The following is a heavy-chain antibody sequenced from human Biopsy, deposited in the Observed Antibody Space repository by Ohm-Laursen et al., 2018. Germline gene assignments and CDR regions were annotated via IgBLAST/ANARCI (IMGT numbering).Heavy chain of an antibody. D-gene: IGHD3-22*01. CDR3: ARDRGYYSDRTVPGYFDL. Sequence: SETLSLTCTVSGDSISSYYWSWIRQPPGKGLEWIGYVYYTGSTDYNPSLQSRVTISVDTSKNHFSLRLRSVTPADTAIYYCARDRGYYSDRTVPGYFDLWAVAPWPLSPQ. CDR1: GDSISSYY. V-gene: IGHV4-59*01. J-gene: IGHJ2*01. CDR2: VYYTGST.